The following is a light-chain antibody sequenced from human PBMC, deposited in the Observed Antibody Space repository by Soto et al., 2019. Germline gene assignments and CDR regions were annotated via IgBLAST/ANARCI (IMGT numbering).Light chain of an antibody. CDR1: SSDVGGYNY. CDR3: NSYTTTNSWV. Sequence: QSALTQPASVSGSPGQSITISCTGTSSDVGGYNYVSWYQQHPGKAPKLIIYEVTNRPSGVSNRFAGSKSGNTASLTISGLQPEDEADYYCNSYTTTNSWVFGGGTKLTVL. J-gene: IGLJ3*02. CDR2: EVT. V-gene: IGLV2-14*01.